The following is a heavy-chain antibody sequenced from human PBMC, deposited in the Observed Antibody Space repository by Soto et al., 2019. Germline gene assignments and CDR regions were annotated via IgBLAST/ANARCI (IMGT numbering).Heavy chain of an antibody. Sequence: QVQLQESGPGLVRPSQTLSLTCTVSGDSISSADYYWSWIRQTPGKGLEWIGHIFYSGTTYYNPSLKSRLTISVDTSKNHFSLRLTSVTAADTAVYYCARYLWVEPELYYYGMDVWGQGTTVTVSS. CDR1: GDSISSADYY. CDR2: IFYSGTT. J-gene: IGHJ6*02. CDR3: ARYLWVEPELYYYGMDV. D-gene: IGHD1-1*01. V-gene: IGHV4-30-4*01.